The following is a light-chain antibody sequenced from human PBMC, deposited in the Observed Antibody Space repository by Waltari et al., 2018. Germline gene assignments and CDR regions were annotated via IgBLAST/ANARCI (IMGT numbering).Light chain of an antibody. J-gene: IGLJ2*01. CDR1: SSDVGGYNY. CDR3: SSYTSSIAVV. CDR2: DVS. V-gene: IGLV2-14*03. Sequence: QSALTQPASVSGSPGQSITIPCTGTSSDVGGYNYVPWYQQHPGKAPKLMIYDVSNRPSGVSNRFSGSKSGNTASLTISGLQAEDEADYYCSSYTSSIAVVFGGGTRLTVL.